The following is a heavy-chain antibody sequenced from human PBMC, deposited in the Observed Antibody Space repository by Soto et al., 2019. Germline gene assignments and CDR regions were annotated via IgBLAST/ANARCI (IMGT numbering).Heavy chain of an antibody. D-gene: IGHD4-17*01. CDR3: ARRYGASFDD. J-gene: IGHJ4*02. CDR2: IYYSGST. Sequence: PSETLSLTCTVSGGSISSYYWSWIRQPPGKGLEWIGYIYYSGSTNYNPSLKSRVTISVDTSKNQFSLKLSSVTAADTAVYYCARRYGASFDDWGQGTLVT. CDR1: GGSISSYY. V-gene: IGHV4-59*01.